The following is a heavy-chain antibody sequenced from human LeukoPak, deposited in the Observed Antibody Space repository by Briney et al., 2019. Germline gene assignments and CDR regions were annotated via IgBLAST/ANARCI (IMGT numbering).Heavy chain of an antibody. CDR3: ARSAIDAFDI. CDR1: GGSISNYY. CDR2: IYNSGST. Sequence: SETLSLTCTVSGGSISNYYWSWIRQPPGKGLECIGYIYNSGSTNYNPSLKSRVSTSVDTSKNQFSLKLSSVTAADTAVYYCARSAIDAFDIWGQGTMVAVSS. J-gene: IGHJ3*02. V-gene: IGHV4-59*08. D-gene: IGHD6-25*01.